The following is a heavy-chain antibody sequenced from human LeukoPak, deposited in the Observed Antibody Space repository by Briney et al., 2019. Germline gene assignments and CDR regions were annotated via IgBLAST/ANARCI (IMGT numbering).Heavy chain of an antibody. J-gene: IGHJ4*02. CDR2: IYHSGRT. V-gene: IGHV4-38-2*01. CDR1: GYSISSGYY. D-gene: IGHD5-24*01. Sequence: SETLSLTCAVSGYSISSGYYWGWIRQPPGKGLEWIASIYHSGRTYYNPPLKSRVTISVDTSKNQFSLKLTSVTAADTAVYYCARRAYNYVYFDYWGQGTLVTVSS. CDR3: ARRAYNYVYFDY.